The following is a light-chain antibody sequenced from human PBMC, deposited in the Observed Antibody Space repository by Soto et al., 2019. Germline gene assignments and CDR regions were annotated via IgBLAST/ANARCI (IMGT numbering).Light chain of an antibody. Sequence: EIVLTQSPGTLSLSPGERATLSCRASQTVSSSYLAWYQQKPGQAPRLLIYGASSRDTGIPYRFSGSGSGTDFTLAISRLEPEDFAVYYCQQYVSSPLTFGGGTKVEIK. CDR3: QQYVSSPLT. CDR1: QTVSSSY. J-gene: IGKJ4*01. CDR2: GAS. V-gene: IGKV3-20*01.